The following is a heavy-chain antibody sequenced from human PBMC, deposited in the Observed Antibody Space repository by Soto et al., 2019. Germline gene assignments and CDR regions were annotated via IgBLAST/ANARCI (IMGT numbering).Heavy chain of an antibody. CDR1: GGSFRNYY. V-gene: IGHV4-30-4*01. CDR2: IYYSGST. D-gene: IGHD3-22*01. Sequence: SETLSLTCVVYGGSFRNYYWSWIRQPPGKGLEWIGYIYYSGSTYYNPSLKSRVTISVDTSKNQFSLKLSSVTAADTAVYYCARAQGNYYDSSGYPTVWGQGTLVTVSS. CDR3: ARAQGNYYDSSGYPTV. J-gene: IGHJ4*02.